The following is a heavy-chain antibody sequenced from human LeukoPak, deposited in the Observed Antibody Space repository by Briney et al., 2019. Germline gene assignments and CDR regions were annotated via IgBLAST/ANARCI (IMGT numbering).Heavy chain of an antibody. D-gene: IGHD1-14*01. V-gene: IGHV4-38-2*02. J-gene: IGHJ4*02. CDR3: ARLGVIGRTFDY. Sequence: SETLSLTCNVLGFSISSDYYWGWIRPPPGEGREWTATIYHDGSTYYNPSLKGRVIISLDTSKNQFSLTLTYVTAADTAVYYCARLGVIGRTFDYWGQGTLVTVSS. CDR1: GFSISSDYY. CDR2: IYHDGST.